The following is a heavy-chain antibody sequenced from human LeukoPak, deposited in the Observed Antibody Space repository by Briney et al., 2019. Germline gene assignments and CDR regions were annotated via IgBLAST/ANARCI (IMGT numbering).Heavy chain of an antibody. V-gene: IGHV4-34*01. D-gene: IGHD2-2*01. CDR3: ASPGGYCSSTSCYAWFDP. CDR2: INHSGST. Sequence: SETLSLTCAVYGGSFSGYYWSWIRQPPGKGLEWIGEINHSGSTNYNPSLKSRVTISVDTSKNQFSLKLSSVTAAGTAVYYCASPGGYCSSTSCYAWFDPWGQGTLVTVSS. CDR1: GGSFSGYY. J-gene: IGHJ5*02.